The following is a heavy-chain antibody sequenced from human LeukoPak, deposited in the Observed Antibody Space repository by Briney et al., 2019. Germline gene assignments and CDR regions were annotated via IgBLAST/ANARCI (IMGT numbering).Heavy chain of an antibody. CDR1: GFTFSSYA. D-gene: IGHD6-13*01. V-gene: IGHV3-23*01. J-gene: IGHJ4*01. Sequence: GGSLRLSCAASGFTFSSYAMSWVRQAPGKGLEWVSAISGSGGSTYYADSVKGRFTISRDNSKNTLYLQMNSLRAEDTAVYFCARDGTAPGLYFDLWGQGTLVTVSS. CDR2: ISGSGGST. CDR3: ARDGTAPGLYFDL.